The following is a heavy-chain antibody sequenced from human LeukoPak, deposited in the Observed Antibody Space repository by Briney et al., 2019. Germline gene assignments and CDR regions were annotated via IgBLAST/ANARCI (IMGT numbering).Heavy chain of an antibody. Sequence: GESLKISCKGSGYSFISNWIGWVRQMPGKGLEWMGIIYPGDSDTRCSPSFQGQVTISADKSISTAYLQWSSLRASDTAMYYCAKFHYYYGSGIFDAFDIWGQGTMVTVSS. D-gene: IGHD3-10*01. V-gene: IGHV5-51*01. CDR2: IYPGDSDT. CDR1: GYSFISNW. CDR3: AKFHYYYGSGIFDAFDI. J-gene: IGHJ3*02.